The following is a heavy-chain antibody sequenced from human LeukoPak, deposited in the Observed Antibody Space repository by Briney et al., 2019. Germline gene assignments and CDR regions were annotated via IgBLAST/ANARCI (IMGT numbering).Heavy chain of an antibody. CDR2: IPYDGSNK. Sequence: GRSLRLSCAASGFTFSSYAMHWVRQAPGKGLEWVAVIPYDGSNKYYADSVKGRFTISRDNSKNTLYLQMNSLRAEDTAVYYCARDPSITMVRGVIGRFDYWGQGTLVTVSS. V-gene: IGHV3-30*04. J-gene: IGHJ4*02. CDR3: ARDPSITMVRGVIGRFDY. CDR1: GFTFSSYA. D-gene: IGHD3-10*01.